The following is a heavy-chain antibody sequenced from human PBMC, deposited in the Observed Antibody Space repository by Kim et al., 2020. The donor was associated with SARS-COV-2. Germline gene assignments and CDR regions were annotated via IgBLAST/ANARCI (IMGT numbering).Heavy chain of an antibody. CDR3: ARGLLDYGDYYFDY. Sequence: SETLSLTCTVSGCSIRSGGYYWSWIRQHPGKGLEWSGYIYYSGSTYYNPSLKNRVTISGDTSKNQFCLKLSSVTDADTAVYYCARGLLDYGDYYFDYWGQGTLVTVSS. D-gene: IGHD4-17*01. V-gene: IGHV4-31*03. CDR1: GCSIRSGGYY. J-gene: IGHJ4*02. CDR2: IYYSGST.